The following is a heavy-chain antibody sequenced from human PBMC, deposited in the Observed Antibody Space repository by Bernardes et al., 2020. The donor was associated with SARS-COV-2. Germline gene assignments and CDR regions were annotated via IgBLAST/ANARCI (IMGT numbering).Heavy chain of an antibody. Sequence: GGSLTLSCAASGFTFSSYCMHWVRQAPGKGLEWVAVISYDGSNKYYADSVKGRFTISRDNSKNTLYLQMNSLRAEDTAVYYCAKYRTITMVRGVYNYWGQGTLVTVSS. CDR2: ISYDGSNK. D-gene: IGHD3-10*01. CDR1: GFTFSSYC. V-gene: IGHV3-30*18. J-gene: IGHJ4*02. CDR3: AKYRTITMVRGVYNY.